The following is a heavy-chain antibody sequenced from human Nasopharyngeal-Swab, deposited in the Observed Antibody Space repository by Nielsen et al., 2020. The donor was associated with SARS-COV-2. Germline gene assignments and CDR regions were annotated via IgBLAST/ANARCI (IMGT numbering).Heavy chain of an antibody. V-gene: IGHV4-59*13. J-gene: IGHJ6*02. D-gene: IGHD6-6*01. Sequence: PGKGLEWIGYIYYSGSTNYNPSLKSRVTISVDTSKNQFSLKLSSVTAADTAAYYCARGYSSSYFSYYYYGLDVWGQGTTVTVSS. CDR2: IYYSGST. CDR3: ARGYSSSYFSYYYYGLDV.